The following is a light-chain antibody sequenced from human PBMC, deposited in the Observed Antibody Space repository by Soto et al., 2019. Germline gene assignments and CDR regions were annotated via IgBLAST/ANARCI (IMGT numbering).Light chain of an antibody. CDR2: DAS. Sequence: DIQMPHSTSSLASSAGDRVTITCQSWPDIGNSLNWVQQKPGKAPKLLIYDASNLETGVPSRFSGSVSGTDFPLSINSLQPEDIATYYCQHYDILLRTFDQGTQLVI. CDR3: QHYDILLRT. CDR1: PDIGNS. V-gene: IGKV1-33*01. J-gene: IGKJ2*01.